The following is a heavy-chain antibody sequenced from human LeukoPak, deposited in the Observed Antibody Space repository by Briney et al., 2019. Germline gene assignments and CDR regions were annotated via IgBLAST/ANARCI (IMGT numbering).Heavy chain of an antibody. CDR3: VSGDGQLGDY. CDR1: EFIFSNFH. D-gene: IGHD6-13*01. V-gene: IGHV3-48*01. J-gene: IGHJ4*02. CDR2: IDISNRTK. Sequence: GGSQRLSCAASEFIFSNFHMNWVRQAPGKGLEWVSYIDISNRTKYYADFVKGRFTISRDNAKNSLFLQMNSLRAEDTAVYYCVSGDGQLGDYWGQGTLVTVSS.